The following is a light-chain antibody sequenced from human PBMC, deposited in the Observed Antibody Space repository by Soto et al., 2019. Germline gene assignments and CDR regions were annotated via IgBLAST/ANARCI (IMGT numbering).Light chain of an antibody. CDR3: QQRRYWPVT. V-gene: IGKV3-11*01. J-gene: IGKJ1*01. Sequence: EIVLTQSPGAVSLSPGERATLSCRASQSVSNNYLAWYQQKPGQAPRLLIYDASNRATGVPARFSGSGSGTDFTLTISSLEPEDFAVYYCQQRRYWPVTFGQGTKV. CDR1: QSVSNNY. CDR2: DAS.